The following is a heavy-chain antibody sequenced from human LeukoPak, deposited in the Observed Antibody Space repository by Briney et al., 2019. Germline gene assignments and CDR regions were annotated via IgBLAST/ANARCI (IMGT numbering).Heavy chain of an antibody. CDR1: GYTFTSYY. CDR3: ARTKWFGELKGAFDI. CDR2: INPSGGST. J-gene: IGHJ6*04. V-gene: IGHV1-46*01. Sequence: GASVKVSCTASGYTFTSYYMHWVRQAPGQGLEWMGIINPSGGSTSYAQKFQGRVTMTRDTSTSTVYMELSSLRSEDTAVYYCARTKWFGELKGAFDIWGKGTTVTVSS. D-gene: IGHD3-10*01.